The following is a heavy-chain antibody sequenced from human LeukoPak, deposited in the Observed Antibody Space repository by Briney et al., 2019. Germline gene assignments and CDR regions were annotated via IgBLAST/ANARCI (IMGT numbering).Heavy chain of an antibody. J-gene: IGHJ4*02. V-gene: IGHV3-53*01. CDR2: IYSGGST. D-gene: IGHD4-23*01. CDR3: ARDGYGGNSYFDY. CDR1: GFTVSSNY. Sequence: GGSLRLSCAASGFTVSSNYMSWVCQAPGKGLEWVSVIYSGGSTYYADSVKGRFTISRDNSKNTLYLQMNSLRAEDTAVYYCARDGYGGNSYFDYWGQGTLVTVSS.